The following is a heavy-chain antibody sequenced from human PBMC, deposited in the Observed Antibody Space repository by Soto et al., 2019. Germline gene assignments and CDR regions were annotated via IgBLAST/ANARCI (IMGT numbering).Heavy chain of an antibody. J-gene: IGHJ4*02. CDR2: IWYDGSNK. D-gene: IGHD3-22*01. CDR1: GFTFSSYG. CDR3: ARAAQYYDSSGYSYCFDY. V-gene: IGHV3-33*01. Sequence: QVQLVESGGGVVQPGRSLRLSCAASGFTFSSYGMHWVRQAPGKGLEWVAVIWYDGSNKYYADSVKGRFTTSRDNSKNTLYLQMTSLRAEDTAVYYCARAAQYYDSSGYSYCFDYWGQGTLVTVSS.